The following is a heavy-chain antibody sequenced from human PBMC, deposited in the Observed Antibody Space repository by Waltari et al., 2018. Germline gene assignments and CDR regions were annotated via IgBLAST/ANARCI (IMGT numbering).Heavy chain of an antibody. Sequence: EVQLLESGGILVQPGGSLRLSCAASGFSFSNYAMPWVRQAPGQGLEWVSSSSFVGGNTYYADSLKGRFTISRDNSKNTLYLQMNSLTVADTAVYYCAKEITAADAPYFFDYWGRGTLVTVSS. V-gene: IGHV3-23*01. CDR3: AKEITAADAPYFFDY. CDR1: GFSFSNYA. D-gene: IGHD6-13*01. J-gene: IGHJ4*02. CDR2: SSFVGGNT.